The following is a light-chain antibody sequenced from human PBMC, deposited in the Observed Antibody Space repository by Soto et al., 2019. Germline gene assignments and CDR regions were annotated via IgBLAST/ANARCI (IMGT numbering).Light chain of an antibody. CDR3: GTWDSSLSADV. CDR2: ETN. J-gene: IGLJ1*01. Sequence: TQPPSVSAAPGQKVTISCSGSSSDIGNNYVSWYQHLPGTAPKLLIFETNRRPSGIPDRFSGSKSGTSATLGITGLQTGDEADYYCGTWDSSLSADVFGTGTKGHRP. V-gene: IGLV1-51*02. CDR1: SSDIGNNY.